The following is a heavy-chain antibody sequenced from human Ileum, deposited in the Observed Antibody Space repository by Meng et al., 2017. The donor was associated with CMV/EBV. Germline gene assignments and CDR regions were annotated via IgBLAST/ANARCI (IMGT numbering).Heavy chain of an antibody. J-gene: IGHJ5*02. CDR1: GASIPNYDYY. V-gene: IGHV4-30-4*01. Sequence: QVHLPDSAPVLLHPSPTLSLTSTSSGASIPNYDYYWSWIRQPPATGLEWLGYLFYNGITYYNPSLKSRIAILVDTSKSQFSLIVSSVTAADTAVYYCAKYSGPSRWFDPWGQGTLVTVSS. CDR2: LFYNGIT. D-gene: IGHD5-12*01. CDR3: AKYSGPSRWFDP.